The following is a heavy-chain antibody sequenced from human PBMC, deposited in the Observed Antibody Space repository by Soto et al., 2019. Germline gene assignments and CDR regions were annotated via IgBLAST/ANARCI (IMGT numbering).Heavy chain of an antibody. D-gene: IGHD1-1*01. J-gene: IGHJ4*02. CDR3: ARQVGSEDGYNFFFFDY. CDR2: IDPSDSYT. CDR1: GYSFTSYW. V-gene: IGHV5-10-1*01. Sequence: PGEALKISCKGSGYSFTSYWISWVRQMPGKGLEWMGRIDPSDSYTNYSPSFQGHVTISADKSISTAYLQWSSLKASDTAMYYCARQVGSEDGYNFFFFDYWGQGTLVTVSS.